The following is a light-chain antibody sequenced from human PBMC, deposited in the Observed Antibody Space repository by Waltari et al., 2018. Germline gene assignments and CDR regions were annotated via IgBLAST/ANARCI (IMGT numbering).Light chain of an antibody. CDR2: GVN. Sequence: QSVLTQPPSVSGAPGQRVTISCSGSGSNIGAGYDVHWYRQLPGKAPTLLIYGVNTRPPGVADRFSGSQFETSASLAIAGLQADDEADYYCQSYDTTLSVVCGGGTKLTVL. V-gene: IGLV1-40*01. J-gene: IGLJ2*01. CDR1: GSNIGAGYD. CDR3: QSYDTTLSVV.